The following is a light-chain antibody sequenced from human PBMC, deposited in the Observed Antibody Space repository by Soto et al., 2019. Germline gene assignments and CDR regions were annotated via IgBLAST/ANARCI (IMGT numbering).Light chain of an antibody. Sequence: EIVLTQSPGTLSLSPGERATLSCRASQSVSSSYFAWYQQKPGQAPRLLIYGASSRAPGIPDRFSGSRCSAEFSILISRLVPEDFAVYYCHQYGSSPLLTFGGGTKVEIK. J-gene: IGKJ4*01. CDR2: GAS. CDR3: HQYGSSPLLT. CDR1: QSVSSSY. V-gene: IGKV3-20*01.